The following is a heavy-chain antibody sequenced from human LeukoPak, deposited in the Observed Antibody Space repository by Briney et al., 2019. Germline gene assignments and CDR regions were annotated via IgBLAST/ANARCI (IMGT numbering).Heavy chain of an antibody. Sequence: GGSLRLSCAASGFTFNDYAMHWVRQAPGKGLEWVSVISWDGGSTYYADSVKGRFTISRDNAKNSLYLQMNSLRAEDTAVYYCARETGDTNYYFDYWGQGTLVTVSS. D-gene: IGHD2-21*01. CDR3: ARETGDTNYYFDY. CDR1: GFTFNDYA. V-gene: IGHV3-43D*03. J-gene: IGHJ4*02. CDR2: ISWDGGST.